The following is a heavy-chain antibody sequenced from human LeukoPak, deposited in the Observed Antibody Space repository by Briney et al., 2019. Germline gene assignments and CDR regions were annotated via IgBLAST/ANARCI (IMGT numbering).Heavy chain of an antibody. J-gene: IGHJ5*02. CDR3: ARSYCSSYGCVNNWFDP. CDR1: GYTFSTFG. CDR2: ITAHNGYT. D-gene: IGHD3-16*01. Sequence: GASVKVSCKASGYTFSTFGISWLRQAPGQGPEWMGWITAHNGYTKSPQKFQGRVIMTADTSTTTAYLEVRSLTSNDTAVYFCARSYCSSYGCVNNWFDPWGQGTLVTVSS. V-gene: IGHV1-18*01.